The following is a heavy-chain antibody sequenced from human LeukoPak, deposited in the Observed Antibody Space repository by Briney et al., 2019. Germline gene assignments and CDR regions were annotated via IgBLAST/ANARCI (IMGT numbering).Heavy chain of an antibody. CDR2: IYYSGST. Sequence: SETLSLTCTVSGGSISSSSYYWGWIRQPPGKGLEWIGSIYYSGSTYYNPSLKSRVTISVDTSKNQFSLKLSSVTAADTAVYYCASLYYYDSSGYYKPKFFDYWGQGTLVTVSS. J-gene: IGHJ4*02. CDR3: ASLYYYDSSGYYKPKFFDY. D-gene: IGHD3-22*01. V-gene: IGHV4-39*07. CDR1: GGSISSSSYY.